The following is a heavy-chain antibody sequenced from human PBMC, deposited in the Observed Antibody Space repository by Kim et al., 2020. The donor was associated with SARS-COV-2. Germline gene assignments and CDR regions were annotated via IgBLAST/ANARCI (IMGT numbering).Heavy chain of an antibody. J-gene: IGHJ4*02. D-gene: IGHD2-15*01. Sequence: DSVKGRFTISRDNAKNSLYLQMNSLRAEDTAVYYCATLVSSYCSGGSCSPWGQGTLVTVSS. V-gene: IGHV3-21*01. CDR3: ATLVSSYCSGGSCSP.